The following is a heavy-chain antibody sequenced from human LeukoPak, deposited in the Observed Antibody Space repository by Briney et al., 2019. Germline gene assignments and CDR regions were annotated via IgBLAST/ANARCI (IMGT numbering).Heavy chain of an antibody. CDR3: AREWYDSSGYYREYYFDY. V-gene: IGHV1-69*05. Sequence: SVKVSCKASGGTFSSYAISWVRQAPGQGLEWMGRIIPIFGTANYSQKFQGRVTITTDESTSTAYMELISMRSEDTAVYYCAREWYDSSGYYREYYFDYWGQGTLVTVSS. CDR1: GGTFSSYA. CDR2: IIPIFGTA. J-gene: IGHJ4*02. D-gene: IGHD3-22*01.